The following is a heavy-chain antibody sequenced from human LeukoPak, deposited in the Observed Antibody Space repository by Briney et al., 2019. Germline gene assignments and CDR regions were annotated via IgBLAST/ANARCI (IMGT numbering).Heavy chain of an antibody. V-gene: IGHV3-30-3*01. CDR2: ISYDGSNK. D-gene: IGHD3-3*01. CDR1: GFTFSSYA. CDR3: ARGPSVRFLEWLPLDY. J-gene: IGHJ4*02. Sequence: GGSLRLSCAASGFTFSSYAMHWVRQAPGKGLEWVAVISYDGSNKYYADSVKGRFTISRDNSKNTLYLQMNSLRAEDTALYYCARGPSVRFLEWLPLDYWGQGTLVTVSS.